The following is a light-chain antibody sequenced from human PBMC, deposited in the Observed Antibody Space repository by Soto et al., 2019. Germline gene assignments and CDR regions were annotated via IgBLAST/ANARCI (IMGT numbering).Light chain of an antibody. CDR1: QNIGSW. CDR2: DVS. CDR3: QQYDTYWT. Sequence: DIQMTQFPSTLSASVGDRVTITCRASQNIGSWLAWYQQKPGKAPKVLIYDVSNLETGVPSRFSGSGSGTELPLPISSPQPDDFATYYCQQYDTYWTFGQGTKVEI. V-gene: IGKV1-5*01. J-gene: IGKJ1*01.